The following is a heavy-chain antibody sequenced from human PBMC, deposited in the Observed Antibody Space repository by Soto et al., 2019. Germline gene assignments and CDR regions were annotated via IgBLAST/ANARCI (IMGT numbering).Heavy chain of an antibody. V-gene: IGHV4-59*01. CDR2: IYYSGST. D-gene: IGHD3-9*01. CDR1: GGSISSDY. Sequence: SETLSLTCTVSGGSISSDYWSWIRQPPGKGLEWIGYIYYSGSTNYNPSLKSRVTISVDTSKNQFSLKLSSVTAADTAVYYCARVEYYDILTGYYNVRAFDIWGQGTMVTVSS. J-gene: IGHJ3*02. CDR3: ARVEYYDILTGYYNVRAFDI.